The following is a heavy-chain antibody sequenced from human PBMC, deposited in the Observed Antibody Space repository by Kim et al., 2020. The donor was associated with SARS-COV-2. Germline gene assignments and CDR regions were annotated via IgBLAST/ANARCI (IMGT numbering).Heavy chain of an antibody. CDR2: T. V-gene: IGHV3-74*01. CDR3: ARGGYPGAFDI. Sequence: TSSGDYVKGRVTISRDTAKNTLYLQMNSLRAEDTAVYYCARGGYPGAFDIWGQGTMVIVSS. J-gene: IGHJ3*02. D-gene: IGHD2-15*01.